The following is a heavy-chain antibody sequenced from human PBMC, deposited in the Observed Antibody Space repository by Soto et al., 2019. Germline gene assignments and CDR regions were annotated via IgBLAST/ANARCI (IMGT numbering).Heavy chain of an antibody. D-gene: IGHD2-2*01. CDR2: ISGSGGST. CDR1: GFTFSSYA. CDR3: AKCSSTSCYADRFGY. Sequence: GGSLRLSCAASGFTFSSYAMSWVRQAPGKGLEWVSAISGSGGSTYYADSVKGRFTISRDNSKNTLYLQMNSLRAEDTDVYYCAKCSSTSCYADRFGYWGQGTLVTVSS. V-gene: IGHV3-23*01. J-gene: IGHJ4*02.